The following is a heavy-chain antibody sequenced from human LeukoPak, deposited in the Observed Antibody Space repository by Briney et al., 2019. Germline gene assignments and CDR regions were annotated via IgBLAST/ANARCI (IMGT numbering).Heavy chain of an antibody. J-gene: IGHJ3*02. V-gene: IGHV3-7*03. CDR1: GFTFSSYW. CDR2: IRQDGSEK. Sequence: GGSLRLSCVASGFTFSSYWMSWVRQAPGKGLEWVANIRQDGSEKYYVDSVKGRFTISRDNAKNSLYLQMNSLRDEDTAVYYCARDYYDSSGYSYDAFDIWGQGRMVTVSS. CDR3: ARDYYDSSGYSYDAFDI. D-gene: IGHD3-22*01.